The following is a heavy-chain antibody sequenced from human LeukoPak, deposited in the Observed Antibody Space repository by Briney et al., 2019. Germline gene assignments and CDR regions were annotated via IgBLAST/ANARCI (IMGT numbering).Heavy chain of an antibody. D-gene: IGHD5-12*01. Sequence: GGSLRLSCAASGFTFSNYWMSWVRQAPGKGLEWVANIKQDGSEKYYVNSVKGRFTISRDNAKNSLYLQMNSLRAEDTAVYYCARGLPRALLRLIVATITGFDYWGQGTLVTVSS. CDR1: GFTFSNYW. CDR2: IKQDGSEK. V-gene: IGHV3-7*01. CDR3: ARGLPRALLRLIVATITGFDY. J-gene: IGHJ4*02.